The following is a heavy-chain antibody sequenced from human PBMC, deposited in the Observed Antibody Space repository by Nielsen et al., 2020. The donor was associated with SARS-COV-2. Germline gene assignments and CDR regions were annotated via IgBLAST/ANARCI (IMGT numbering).Heavy chain of an antibody. J-gene: IGHJ4*02. D-gene: IGHD6-13*01. CDR2: ISSSGSTI. CDR1: GFTFSSYE. CDR3: ARVIAAAGPVAY. Sequence: GGSLRLSCAASGFTFSSYEMNWVRQAPGKGLEWVSYISSSGSTIYYADSVKGRFTISRDNAKNSLYLQMNSLRAEDTAVYYCARVIAAAGPVAYWGQGTLVTVSS. V-gene: IGHV3-48*03.